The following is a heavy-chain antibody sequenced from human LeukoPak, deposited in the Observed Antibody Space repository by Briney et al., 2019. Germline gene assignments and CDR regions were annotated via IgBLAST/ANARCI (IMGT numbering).Heavy chain of an antibody. D-gene: IGHD3-16*01. CDR3: TSVYYDYDFGDRDV. J-gene: IGHJ6*04. CDR2: IRSNAYGGTT. CDR1: GFTFGDYA. Sequence: AGGSLRLSCTTSGFTFGDYAMSWVRQAPGKGLEWVGFIRSNAYGGTTEYAVSVKGRFSISRDDSKSIAYLQMNSLKTEDTAFYYCTSVYYDYDFGDRDVWGKGTTVTISS. V-gene: IGHV3-49*04.